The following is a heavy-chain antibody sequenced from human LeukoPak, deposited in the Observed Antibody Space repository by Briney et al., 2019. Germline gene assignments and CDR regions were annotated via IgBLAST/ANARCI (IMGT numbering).Heavy chain of an antibody. CDR1: GGSISRYY. CDR2: IYDSGST. J-gene: IGHJ4*02. CDR3: ARESCSTSCYGFDY. Sequence: SQTLSLTCTVSGGSISRYYWGWIRQPPGKGLEWIGYIYDSGSTTYNPSLKSRVTISVDTSKNQFSLKLNSVPAADTAVYYCARESCSTSCYGFDYWVQGTVVIVSS. V-gene: IGHV4-59*01. D-gene: IGHD2-2*01.